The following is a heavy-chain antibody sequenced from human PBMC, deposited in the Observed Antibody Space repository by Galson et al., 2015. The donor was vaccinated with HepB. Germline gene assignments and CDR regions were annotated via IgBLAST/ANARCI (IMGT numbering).Heavy chain of an antibody. D-gene: IGHD4-17*01. V-gene: IGHV3-33*01. CDR3: ARDTDKYGDYEGDAFDI. Sequence: SLRLSCAASGFTFSSYGMHWVRQAPGEGLEWVAVIWYDGSNKYYADSVKGRFTISRDNSKNTLYLQMNSLRAVDTAVCYCARDTDKYGDYEGDAFDIWGQGTMVTVSS. J-gene: IGHJ3*02. CDR2: IWYDGSNK. CDR1: GFTFSSYG.